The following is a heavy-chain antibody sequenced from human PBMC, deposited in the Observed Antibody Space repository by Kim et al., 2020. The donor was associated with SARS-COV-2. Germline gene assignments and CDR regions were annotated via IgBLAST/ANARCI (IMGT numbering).Heavy chain of an antibody. V-gene: IGHV3-73*01. D-gene: IGHD3-10*01. CDR1: GFIFTDSA. J-gene: IGHJ3*02. Sequence: GGSLRLSCAASGFIFTDSAMHWVRQASGKGLEWVGRIRSKANSYATAYAASLKGRFTISRDDSKKTAYLQLNSLATEDTAVYYCTRVPPDPGSYYDAFDIWGQGTMVTVSS. CDR2: IRSKANSYAT. CDR3: TRVPPDPGSYYDAFDI.